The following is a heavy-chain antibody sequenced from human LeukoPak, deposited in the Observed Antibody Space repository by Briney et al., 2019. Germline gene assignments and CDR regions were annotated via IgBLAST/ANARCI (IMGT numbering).Heavy chain of an antibody. D-gene: IGHD3-22*01. CDR2: ISYDGSNK. V-gene: IGHV3-30*18. CDR1: GFTVSSYG. Sequence: PGRSLRLSCAASGFTVSSYGIHWVRQAPGKGLEWVAVISYDGSNKYYADSVKGRFTISRDNSKNTLYLQMNSLRAEDTAVYYCAKDESYYYDSSGSDYWGQGTLVTVSS. J-gene: IGHJ4*02. CDR3: AKDESYYYDSSGSDY.